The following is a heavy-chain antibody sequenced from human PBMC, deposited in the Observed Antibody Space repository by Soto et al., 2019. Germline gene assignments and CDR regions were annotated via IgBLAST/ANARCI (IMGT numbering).Heavy chain of an antibody. Sequence: QVQLQQWGAGLLKPSETLSLTCAVYGGSFSGYYWSWIRQPPGKGLEWIGEINHSGSTNYNPSLKSRVTISVDTSKNQFSLKLSSVTAADTAVYYCARGLIVVVPAAIYYYYGMDVWGQGTTVTVSS. D-gene: IGHD2-2*01. CDR1: GGSFSGYY. V-gene: IGHV4-34*01. CDR3: ARGLIVVVPAAIYYYYGMDV. J-gene: IGHJ6*02. CDR2: INHSGST.